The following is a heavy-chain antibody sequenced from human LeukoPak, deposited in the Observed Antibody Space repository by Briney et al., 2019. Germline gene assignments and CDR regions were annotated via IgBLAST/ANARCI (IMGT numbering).Heavy chain of an antibody. V-gene: IGHV1-2*04. Sequence: ASVKVSCKASGYTFTGYYMHWVRQAPGQGLEWMGWINPNSGGTNYAQKFQGWVTMTRDTSISTAYMELSRLRSEDTAVYFCARDQWVTTWGVDVWGQGTTVSVS. CDR3: ARDQWVTTWGVDV. CDR2: INPNSGGT. CDR1: GYTFTGYY. D-gene: IGHD4-17*01. J-gene: IGHJ6*02.